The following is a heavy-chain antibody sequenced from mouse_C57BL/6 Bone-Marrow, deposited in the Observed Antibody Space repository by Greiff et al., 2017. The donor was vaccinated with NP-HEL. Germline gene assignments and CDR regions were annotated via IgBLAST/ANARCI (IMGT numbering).Heavy chain of an antibody. CDR3: ARGKWLLHAY. Sequence: QVQLQQSGAELARPGASVKLSCKASGYTFTSYGISWVKQRTGQGLEWIGEIYPRSGNTYYNEKFKGKATLTADKSSSTAYMELRSLTSEDSAVYVCARGKWLLHAYWGQGTLVTVSA. J-gene: IGHJ3*01. CDR2: IYPRSGNT. CDR1: GYTFTSYG. V-gene: IGHV1-81*01. D-gene: IGHD2-3*01.